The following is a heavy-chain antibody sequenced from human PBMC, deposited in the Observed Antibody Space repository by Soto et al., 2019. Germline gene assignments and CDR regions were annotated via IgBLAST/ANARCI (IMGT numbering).Heavy chain of an antibody. CDR3: ASDSIAVAGSSAFDI. D-gene: IGHD6-19*01. Sequence: GESLKISCKGSGYSFTSYWIGWVRQMPGKGLEWMGIIYPGDSDTRYSPSFQGQVTISADKSISTAYLQWSSLKASDTAMYYCASDSIAVAGSSAFDIWGQGTMVTVSS. CDR2: IYPGDSDT. CDR1: GYSFTSYW. V-gene: IGHV5-51*01. J-gene: IGHJ3*02.